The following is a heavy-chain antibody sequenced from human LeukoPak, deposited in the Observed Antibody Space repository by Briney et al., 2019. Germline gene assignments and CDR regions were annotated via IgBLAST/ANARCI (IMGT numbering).Heavy chain of an antibody. J-gene: IGHJ1*01. CDR2: MNPNSGNT. V-gene: IGHV1-8*01. CDR1: GYTFTNYD. D-gene: IGHD6-13*01. Sequence: ASVKVSCKASGYTFTNYDINWVRQATGQGLEWMGWMNPNSGNTGYAQKFQGRVNMTRNTSISTAYMELSSLRSEDTAVYYCARNGQQVRYFQHWGQGTLVTVSS. CDR3: ARNGQQVRYFQH.